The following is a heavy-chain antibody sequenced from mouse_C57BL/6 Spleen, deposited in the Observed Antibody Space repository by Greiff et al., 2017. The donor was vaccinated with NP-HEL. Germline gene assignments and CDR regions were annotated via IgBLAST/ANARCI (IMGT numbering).Heavy chain of an antibody. CDR3: ARERVYGNYGVDY. J-gene: IGHJ2*01. V-gene: IGHV1-61*01. Sequence: QVQLQQPGAELVRPGSSVKLSCKASGYTFTSYWMDWVKQRPGQGLEWIGNIYPSDSETHYNQKFKDKATLTVDKSSSTAYMQLSSLTSEDSAVYYCARERVYGNYGVDYWGQGTTLTVSS. D-gene: IGHD2-10*02. CDR2: IYPSDSET. CDR1: GYTFTSYW.